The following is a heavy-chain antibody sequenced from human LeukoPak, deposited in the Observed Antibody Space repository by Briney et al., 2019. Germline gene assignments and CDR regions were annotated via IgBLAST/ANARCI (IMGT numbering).Heavy chain of an antibody. CDR1: GFTFSSYG. Sequence: GGSLRLSCAASGFTFSSYGMSWVRQAPGKGLEWVSAISGSGGSTYYADSVKGRFTISRDNSKNTLYLQMNSLRAEDTAVYYCAKTMVRGRGGYFDYWGQGTLVTVSS. CDR2: ISGSGGST. V-gene: IGHV3-23*01. CDR3: AKTMVRGRGGYFDY. J-gene: IGHJ4*02. D-gene: IGHD3-10*01.